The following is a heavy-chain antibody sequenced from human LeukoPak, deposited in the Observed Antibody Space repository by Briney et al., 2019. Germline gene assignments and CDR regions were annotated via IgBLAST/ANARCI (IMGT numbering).Heavy chain of an antibody. V-gene: IGHV3-33*06. CDR3: AKDAQRGFDYSNSLEY. CDR1: GLFFINYG. Sequence: PGRSLRLSFAAPGLFFINYGMHWVRQAPGKGLEWVAVIWHDGSSKYSADSVKGRFTISRDNSESTVYLQMNSLRAEDTAVYYCAKDAQRGFDYSNSLEYWGQGDLVTVSS. J-gene: IGHJ4*02. D-gene: IGHD4-11*01. CDR2: IWHDGSSK.